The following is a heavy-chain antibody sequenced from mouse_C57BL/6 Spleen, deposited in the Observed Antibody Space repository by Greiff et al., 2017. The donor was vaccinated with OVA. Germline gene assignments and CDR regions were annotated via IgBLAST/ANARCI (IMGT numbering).Heavy chain of an antibody. V-gene: IGHV5-6*01. CDR1: GFTFSSYG. Sequence: DVHLVESRGDLVKPGGSLKLSCAASGFTFSSYGMSWVRQTPDKRLEWVATISSGGSYTYYPDSVKGRFTISRDNAKNTLYLQMSSLKSEDTAMYYCARQDGSSPFAYWGQGTLVTVSA. CDR2: ISSGGSYT. CDR3: ARQDGSSPFAY. D-gene: IGHD1-1*01. J-gene: IGHJ3*01.